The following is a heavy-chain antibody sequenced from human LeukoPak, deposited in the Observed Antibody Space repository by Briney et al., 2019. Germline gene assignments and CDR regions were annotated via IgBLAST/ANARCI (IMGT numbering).Heavy chain of an antibody. D-gene: IGHD2-2*01. CDR3: AKVTFDGDILVVPAALSVDY. CDR2: ISGSGGST. V-gene: IGHV3-23*01. J-gene: IGHJ4*02. CDR1: GFTFSSYA. Sequence: SGGSLRLSCAASGFTFSSYAMSWVRQAPGKGLEWVSAISGSGGSTYYADSVKGRFTISRDNSKNTLYLQMNSLRAEDTAVYYCAKVTFDGDILVVPAALSVDYWGQGPLVTVSS.